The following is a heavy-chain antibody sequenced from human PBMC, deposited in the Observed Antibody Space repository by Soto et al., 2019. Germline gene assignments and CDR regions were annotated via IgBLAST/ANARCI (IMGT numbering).Heavy chain of an antibody. D-gene: IGHD3-16*02. CDR2: INTDGSTT. J-gene: IGHJ6*02. CDR1: EFTFNNYW. Sequence: EVQLVESGGGLVQPGGSLRLSCAASEFTFNNYWMHWVRQGPGKGLEWVSRINTDGSTTNYADSVMGRFTISRDNADNTVDLQMNSLSAEDTAVYYCARGIYLKYGLDVWGQGATVTVSS. CDR3: ARGIYLKYGLDV. V-gene: IGHV3-74*01.